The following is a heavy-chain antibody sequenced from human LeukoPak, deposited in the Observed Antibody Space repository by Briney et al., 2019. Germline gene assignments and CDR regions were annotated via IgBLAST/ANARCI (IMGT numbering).Heavy chain of an antibody. Sequence: GGSLRLSCAASGFTFSSYWMSWVRQAPGKGLEWVANIKQDGSEKYYVDSVKGRFTLCRDNAKKSLYLQMNSLRAADTATYYCARPSRAGRNSSGWSYWGQGSLVTVSS. J-gene: IGHJ4*02. V-gene: IGHV3-7*01. D-gene: IGHD6-19*01. CDR1: GFTFSSYW. CDR3: ARPSRAGRNSSGWSY. CDR2: IKQDGSEK.